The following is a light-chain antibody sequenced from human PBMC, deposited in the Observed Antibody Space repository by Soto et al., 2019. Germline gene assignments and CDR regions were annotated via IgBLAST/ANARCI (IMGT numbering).Light chain of an antibody. V-gene: IGKV1-6*01. CDR3: LQDNSNPLT. Sequence: AIQMTQSPSSLSASVGDTVTITCRASQGVGNDLGWYQQKPGKAPKLLIYHVSTLHSGVSSRFSGSGSGTYFTLPISSLQPEDFATYYCLQDNSNPLTFGGGTKVAIK. CDR2: HVS. J-gene: IGKJ4*01. CDR1: QGVGND.